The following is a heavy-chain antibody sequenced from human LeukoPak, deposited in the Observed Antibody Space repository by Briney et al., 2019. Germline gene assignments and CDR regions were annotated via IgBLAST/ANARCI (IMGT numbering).Heavy chain of an antibody. CDR1: GFTFSSYG. CDR3: ARETYYYDSSGYYYYYGMDV. CDR2: IWYDGSNK. Sequence: GGSLRLSCAASGFTFSSYGMHRVRQAPGKGLEWVAVIWYDGSNKYYADSVKGRFTISRDNSKNTLYLQMNSLRAEDTAVYYCARETYYYDSSGYYYYYGMDVWGQGTTVTVSS. J-gene: IGHJ6*02. V-gene: IGHV3-33*01. D-gene: IGHD3-22*01.